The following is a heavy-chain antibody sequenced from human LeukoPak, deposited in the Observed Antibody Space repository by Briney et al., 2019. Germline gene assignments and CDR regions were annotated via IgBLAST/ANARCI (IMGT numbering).Heavy chain of an antibody. J-gene: IGHJ6*02. CDR3: ARRDCSSSSCHYYYYYMDV. D-gene: IGHD2-2*01. V-gene: IGHV1-18*01. CDR1: GYTFTNFG. CDR2: ITTYNGNT. Sequence: ASVNVSCKASGYTFTNFGISWVRQAPGQGLEWLGRITTYNGNTNYAQEVQDRVTMTSDTSTSTAYMELRSLTSDDTAVYYCARRDCSSSSCHYYYYYMDVWGQGTTVTVSS.